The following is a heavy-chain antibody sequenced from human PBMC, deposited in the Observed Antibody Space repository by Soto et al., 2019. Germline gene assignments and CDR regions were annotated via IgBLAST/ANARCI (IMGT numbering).Heavy chain of an antibody. V-gene: IGHV4-59*01. CDR2: IYYSGST. Sequence: QVQLQESGPGLVKPSETLSLTCTVSGGSINNYYWSWIRQPPGKGLEWIGYIYYSGSTNYNPSLKSRVTISVDTSKNQFSLKLSSVTAADTAVYYCARRYGGNFDYWGQGTLDTVSS. CDR3: ARRYGGNFDY. D-gene: IGHD1-26*01. CDR1: GGSINNYY. J-gene: IGHJ4*02.